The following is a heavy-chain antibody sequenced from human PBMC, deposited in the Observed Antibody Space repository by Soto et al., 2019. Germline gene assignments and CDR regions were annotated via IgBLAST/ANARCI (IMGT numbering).Heavy chain of an antibody. Sequence: SGPTLVNPTQTLTLTCTFSGFSLSTSGVGVGWIRQPPGKALEWLALIYWNDDKRYSPSLKSRLTITKDTSKNPVILTRTSMDPVDTATYYCAQATVNTIFGVVIDVSFDYWGQGTLITVSS. CDR1: GFSLSTSGVG. V-gene: IGHV2-5*01. CDR3: AQATVNTIFGVVIDVSFDY. J-gene: IGHJ4*02. D-gene: IGHD3-3*01. CDR2: IYWNDDK.